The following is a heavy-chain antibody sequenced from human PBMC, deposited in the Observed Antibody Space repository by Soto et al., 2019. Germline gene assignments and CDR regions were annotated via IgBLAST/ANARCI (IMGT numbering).Heavy chain of an antibody. CDR3: ARVSYSYGFLYFDY. CDR2: IYYSGST. J-gene: IGHJ4*02. V-gene: IGHV4-31*03. D-gene: IGHD5-18*01. Sequence: PSETLSLTCTVSGGSISSGGYYCSWIRQHPGKGLEWIGYIYYSGSTYYNPSLKSRVSISVDTSKNQFSLKLSSVTAADTAVYYCARVSYSYGFLYFDYWGQGTLVTVSS. CDR1: GGSISSGGYY.